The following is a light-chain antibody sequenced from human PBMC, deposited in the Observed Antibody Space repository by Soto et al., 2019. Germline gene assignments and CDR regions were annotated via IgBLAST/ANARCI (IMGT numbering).Light chain of an antibody. CDR1: QSVSSN. V-gene: IGKV3-15*01. CDR3: LQYNDGPPWT. Sequence: EVRMSQSPATLSVSTGERATLSCRASQSVSSNLAWYQQKPGQAPRLLLYRASTRATGIPARFSGSGSGTEFTLTITSLQSEDFAVYYCLQYNDGPPWTFGPGTKVAIK. CDR2: RAS. J-gene: IGKJ1*01.